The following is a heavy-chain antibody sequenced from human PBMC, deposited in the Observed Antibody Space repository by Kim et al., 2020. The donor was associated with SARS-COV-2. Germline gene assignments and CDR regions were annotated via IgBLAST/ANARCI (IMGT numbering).Heavy chain of an antibody. D-gene: IGHD2-15*01. Sequence: ASVKVSCKASGHTFPSYGITWVRQAPGQGLKWMGWISVYNGNTKYAQEFQGRATMTRDTSTATVYMELRSLRSDDTAVYFCASVGRSCSGGNCLTPTVSLNWFGPWGQGTLVTVSA. CDR3: ASVGRSCSGGNCLTPTVSLNWFGP. V-gene: IGHV1-18*04. J-gene: IGHJ5*02. CDR1: GHTFPSYG. CDR2: ISVYNGNT.